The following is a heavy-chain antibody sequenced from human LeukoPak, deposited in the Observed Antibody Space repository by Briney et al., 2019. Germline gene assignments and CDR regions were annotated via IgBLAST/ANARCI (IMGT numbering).Heavy chain of an antibody. CDR1: GFTFSSYA. Sequence: TGGSLRLPCAASGFTFSSYAMHWVRQAPGKGLEWVAVISYDGSNKYYADSVKGRFTISRDNSKNTLYLQMNSLRAEDTAVYYCARNGVEMATKGDWFDPWGQGTLVTVSS. CDR3: ARNGVEMATKGDWFDP. CDR2: ISYDGSNK. D-gene: IGHD5-24*01. V-gene: IGHV3-30*04. J-gene: IGHJ5*02.